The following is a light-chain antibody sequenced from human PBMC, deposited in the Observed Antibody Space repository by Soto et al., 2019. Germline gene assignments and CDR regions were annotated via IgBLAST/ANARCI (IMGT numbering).Light chain of an antibody. V-gene: IGKV1-13*02. CDR2: DGS. CDR3: QHFYSYPYT. J-gene: IGKJ2*01. CDR1: PGINRH. Sequence: AIQLTQSASSLSASVGDRVTITCRASPGINRHLTWYQQRPGKPPRVLISDGSTLESGVPSRFSGSGYGTDFTLTISSLQPVDFGTYYCQHFYSYPYTFGQGTQLEIK.